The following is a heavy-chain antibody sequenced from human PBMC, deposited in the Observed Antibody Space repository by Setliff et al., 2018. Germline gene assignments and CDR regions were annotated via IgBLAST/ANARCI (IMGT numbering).Heavy chain of an antibody. J-gene: IGHJ4*02. CDR1: GFTFSSYA. V-gene: IGHV3-30-3*01. D-gene: IGHD2-15*01. CDR3: ARLSIVVAPLGY. CDR2: ISYDGSNK. Sequence: GGSLRLSCAASGFTFSSYAMHWVRQAPGKGLEWVAVISYDGSNKYYADSVKGRSTISRDNSKNTLYLQMNSLRAEDTAVYYCARLSIVVAPLGYWGQGTLVTVSS.